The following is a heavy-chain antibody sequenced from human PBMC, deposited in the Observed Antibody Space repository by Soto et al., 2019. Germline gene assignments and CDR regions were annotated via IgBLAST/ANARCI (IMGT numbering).Heavy chain of an antibody. J-gene: IGHJ6*02. CDR2: ISVSGDRT. V-gene: IGHV3-23*01. D-gene: IGHD5-12*01. CDR1: GFTFSTYA. Sequence: HPGGSLRLSCAASGFTFSTYAMCWVRQAPGKGLEWVSSISVSGDRTYYADSVKGRFTISRDNSKNTLYLQMNSLRAEDTAVYYCARDSRWLQFDYYYYGMDVWGQGTTVTVSS. CDR3: ARDSRWLQFDYYYYGMDV.